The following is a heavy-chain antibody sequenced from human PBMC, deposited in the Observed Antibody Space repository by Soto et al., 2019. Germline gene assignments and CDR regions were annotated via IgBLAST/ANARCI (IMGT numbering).Heavy chain of an antibody. D-gene: IGHD6-19*01. CDR1: GGSVSSGSYS. CDR2: VFYSWST. V-gene: IGHV4-61*01. Sequence: PSETLSLPFTVSGGSVSSGSYSWSWLRQPPGKGLEWIGYVFYSWSTNYNPSLKSRVTISIDTSKNQFSLKLSSVTPADTAVYDCARSSGCSYYLDYWGQGTMVTVSS. J-gene: IGHJ4*02. CDR3: ARSSGCSYYLDY.